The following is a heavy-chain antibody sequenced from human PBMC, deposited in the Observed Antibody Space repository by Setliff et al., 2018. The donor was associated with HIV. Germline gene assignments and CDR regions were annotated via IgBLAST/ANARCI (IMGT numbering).Heavy chain of an antibody. Sequence: GGSLRLSCAASGFTFSSYSMTWVRQAPGKGLEWVSSISSSSSYIYYADSIKGRFTISRGNAKSSLYLQMNSLRAEDTAVYYCTRVVGEGYNSVDYWGQGTLVTVSS. V-gene: IGHV3-21*01. J-gene: IGHJ4*02. CDR2: ISSSSSYI. CDR3: TRVVGEGYNSVDY. CDR1: GFTFSSYS. D-gene: IGHD5-12*01.